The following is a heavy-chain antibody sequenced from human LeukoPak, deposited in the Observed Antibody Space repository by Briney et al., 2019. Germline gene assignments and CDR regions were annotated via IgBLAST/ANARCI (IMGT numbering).Heavy chain of an antibody. D-gene: IGHD6-13*01. J-gene: IGHJ6*02. Sequence: GGSLRLSCAASGFTFGSYAMSWVRQAPGKGLEWVSAISGSGGSTYYADSVKGRFTISRDNSKNTLYLQMNSLRAEDTAVYYCAKSGAAGLNNYYYGMDVWGQGTTVTVSS. CDR2: ISGSGGST. CDR3: AKSGAAGLNNYYYGMDV. CDR1: GFTFGSYA. V-gene: IGHV3-23*01.